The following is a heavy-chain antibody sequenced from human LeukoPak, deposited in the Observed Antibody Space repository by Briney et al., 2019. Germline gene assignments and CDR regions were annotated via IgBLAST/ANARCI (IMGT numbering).Heavy chain of an antibody. J-gene: IGHJ5*02. Sequence: ASVKVSCKASGYTFTGYYMHWVRQAPGQGLEWMGWINPNSGGTNYAQKFQGRVTMTRDTSISTAYMELSRLRSDDTAVYYCARDLLAYCGGDCYFIDPWGQGTLVTVSS. CDR2: INPNSGGT. D-gene: IGHD2-21*01. V-gene: IGHV1-2*02. CDR3: ARDLLAYCGGDCYFIDP. CDR1: GYTFTGYY.